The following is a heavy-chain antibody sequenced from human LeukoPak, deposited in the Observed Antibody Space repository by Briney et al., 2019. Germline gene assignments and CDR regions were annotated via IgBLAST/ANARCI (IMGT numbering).Heavy chain of an antibody. CDR2: ISSSSSYI. CDR3: ARDDWPYDSSGYYGDDAFDI. CDR1: GFTFSSYS. J-gene: IGHJ3*02. D-gene: IGHD3-22*01. Sequence: PGGSLRLSCAASGFTFSSYSMNWVRQAPGKGLEWVSSISSSSSYIYYADSVKGRFTISRDNAKNSLYLQMNSLRAEDTAVYYCARDDWPYDSSGYYGDDAFDIWGQGTMVTVSS. V-gene: IGHV3-21*01.